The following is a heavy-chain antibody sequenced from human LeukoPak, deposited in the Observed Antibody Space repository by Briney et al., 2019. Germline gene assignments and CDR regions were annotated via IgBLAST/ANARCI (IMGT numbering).Heavy chain of an antibody. V-gene: IGHV4-31*03. J-gene: IGHJ4*02. CDR2: IYYSGST. Sequence: SQTLSLTCTVSGGSMSSGAYYWSWIRQHPGKGLEWIGYIYYSGSTYYNPSLKSRVTISVDTSKNQFSLKLSSVTAADTAVYYCARVHYDILTGYTYSFDYWGQGTLVTVSS. D-gene: IGHD3-9*01. CDR3: ARVHYDILTGYTYSFDY. CDR1: GGSMSSGAYY.